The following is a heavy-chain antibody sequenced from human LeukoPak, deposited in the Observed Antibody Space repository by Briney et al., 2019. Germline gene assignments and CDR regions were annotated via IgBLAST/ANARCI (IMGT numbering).Heavy chain of an antibody. V-gene: IGHV5-51*01. CDR2: IYPGDSDT. Sequence: GESLKISCKGSGYSFTSYWIGWVRQMPGKGLEWMGIIYPGDSDTRYSPSFQGQVTISADKSISTAYLQWSSLKASDTAMYYCARPLPSYYYDSSGYYSGTLGPIDYWGQGTLVTVSS. CDR3: ARPLPSYYYDSSGYYSGTLGPIDY. D-gene: IGHD3-22*01. J-gene: IGHJ4*02. CDR1: GYSFTSYW.